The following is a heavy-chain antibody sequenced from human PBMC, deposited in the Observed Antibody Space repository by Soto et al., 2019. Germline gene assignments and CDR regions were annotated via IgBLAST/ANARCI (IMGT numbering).Heavy chain of an antibody. CDR3: ARFSMAGGGYYYYYGMDV. J-gene: IGHJ6*02. V-gene: IGHV1-8*01. CDR2: MNPKSGNT. D-gene: IGHD3-10*01. CDR1: GYTFTRYD. Sequence: ASVKVSCKASGYTFTRYDINWVRQATGQGLEWMGWMNPKSGNTGYAQKFQGRVTMTRSTSISTAYMELSSLRSEDTAVYYSARFSMAGGGYYYYYGMDVWGEGTTIIVS.